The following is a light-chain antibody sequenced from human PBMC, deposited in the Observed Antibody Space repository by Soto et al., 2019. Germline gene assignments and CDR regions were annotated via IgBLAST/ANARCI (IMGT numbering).Light chain of an antibody. Sequence: QAVVTQPASVSGSHGQSITVSCTGSSSDFGDDKYVSWYQQQPGKGPNLLIYGVNSRPSGISNRFSGSKSGNTASLTISGLQVEDEAEYFCDSFTTSRIWVFGGGTKVTVL. CDR2: GVN. CDR3: DSFTTSRIWV. CDR1: SSDFGDDKY. V-gene: IGLV2-14*01. J-gene: IGLJ3*02.